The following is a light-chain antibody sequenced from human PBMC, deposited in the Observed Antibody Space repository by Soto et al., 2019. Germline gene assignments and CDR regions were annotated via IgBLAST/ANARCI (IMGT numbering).Light chain of an antibody. CDR1: QSVSSN. CDR3: TPYNNWPRGHLT. J-gene: IGKJ2*01. CDR2: GAS. Sequence: EIVMTQSPATLSVSPGERATLSCRASQSVSSNLAWYQQKPGQAPRLLIYGASTRATGITAKFSGSGSGTDLTLTISSMQSEDFVVYYCTPYNNWPRGHLTFGQGTKLEIK. V-gene: IGKV3-15*01.